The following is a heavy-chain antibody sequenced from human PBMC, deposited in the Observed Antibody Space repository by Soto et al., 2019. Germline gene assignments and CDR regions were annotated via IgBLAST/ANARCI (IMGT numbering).Heavy chain of an antibody. Sequence: KVSCKASGYTFTSYGISWVRQAPGQGLEWMGIIYPGDSDTRYSPSFQGQVTITADKSTSTAYLLWSSLKASDTAMYYCASRIGYCSGGSCYGNAFDIWGQGTMVTVSS. V-gene: IGHV5-51*01. D-gene: IGHD2-15*01. J-gene: IGHJ3*02. CDR2: IYPGDSDT. CDR1: GYTFTSYG. CDR3: ASRIGYCSGGSCYGNAFDI.